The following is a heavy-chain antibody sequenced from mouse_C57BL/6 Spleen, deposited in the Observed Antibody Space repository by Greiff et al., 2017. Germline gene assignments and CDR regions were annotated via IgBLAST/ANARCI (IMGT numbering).Heavy chain of an antibody. V-gene: IGHV1-15*01. D-gene: IGHD4-1*01. CDR1: GYTFTDYE. CDR2: LDPEPGGT. Sequence: VQLQESGAELVRPGASVTLSCKASGYTFTDYELHWVKQTPVHGLEWIGALDPEPGGTAYNQKFKGKAILTADKSHSTANMVIRSLTSEDSAVYYCTKLGREGYYFDYWGQGTTLTVSS. J-gene: IGHJ2*01. CDR3: TKLGREGYYFDY.